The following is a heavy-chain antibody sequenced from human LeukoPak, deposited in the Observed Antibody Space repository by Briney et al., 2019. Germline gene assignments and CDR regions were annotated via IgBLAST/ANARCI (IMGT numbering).Heavy chain of an antibody. CDR1: GGSFSGYY. V-gene: IGHV4-34*01. CDR3: ARADYGAFDI. Sequence: SETLSLTCAVYGGSFSGYYWSWFRQPPGKGLEWIGEINHSGSTNYNPSLKSRVTISVDTSKNQFSLKLSSVTAADTAVYYCARADYGAFDIWGQGTMVTVSS. CDR2: INHSGST. J-gene: IGHJ3*02. D-gene: IGHD4-17*01.